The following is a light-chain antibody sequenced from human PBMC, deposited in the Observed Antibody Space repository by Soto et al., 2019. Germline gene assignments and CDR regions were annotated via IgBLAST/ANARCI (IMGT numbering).Light chain of an antibody. CDR3: KSYAGSNTYV. J-gene: IGLJ1*01. CDR1: KNDIGVYDF. V-gene: IGLV2-8*01. Sequence: ALTQPPSASGSPGESVIISCTGTKNDIGVYDFVSWYQHHAGKAPRLIIYEVVQRPSGVPDRFSGSKSGNTASLTVSGLQAADEADYFCKSYAGSNTYVFGSGTKVTVL. CDR2: EVV.